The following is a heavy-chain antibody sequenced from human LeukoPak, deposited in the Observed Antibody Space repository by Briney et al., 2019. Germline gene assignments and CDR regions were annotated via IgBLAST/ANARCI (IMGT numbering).Heavy chain of an antibody. V-gene: IGHV3-66*01. J-gene: IGHJ4*02. CDR2: IYSGGST. D-gene: IGHD3-10*01. CDR1: GFTVSSNY. Sequence: GGSLRLSCAASGFTVSSNYMSWVRQAPGKGLEWVSVIYSGGSTYYVDSVKGRFTISRDDSKNTLYLQMNSLRAEDTAVYYCARGASTKWMDYGSGSSNDYWGQGTLVTVSS. CDR3: ARGASTKWMDYGSGSSNDY.